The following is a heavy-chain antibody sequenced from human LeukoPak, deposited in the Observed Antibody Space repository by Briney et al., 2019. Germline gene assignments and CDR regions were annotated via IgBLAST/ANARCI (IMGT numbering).Heavy chain of an antibody. CDR2: ISYDGSNK. CDR1: GFTFSSYA. V-gene: IGHV3-30*04. D-gene: IGHD3-22*01. Sequence: GGSLRLSCAASGFTFSSYAMHWVRQAPGKGLEWVAVISYDGSNKYYADSVKGRFTISRDNSKNTLYLQMNSLRAEDTAVYYCATNYYERSYYYYYYMDVWGKGTTVTVSS. CDR3: ATNYYERSYYYYYYMDV. J-gene: IGHJ6*03.